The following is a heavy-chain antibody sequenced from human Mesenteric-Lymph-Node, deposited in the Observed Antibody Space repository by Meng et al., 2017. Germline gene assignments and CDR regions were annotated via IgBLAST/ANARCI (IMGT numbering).Heavy chain of an antibody. V-gene: IGHV3-43D*03. CDR2: ISWDGGST. CDR1: GFTFDDYA. CDR3: AKGAYLQWLGTPVDY. Sequence: GGSLRLSCAASGFTFDDYAMHWVRQAPGKGLEWVSLISWDGGSTYYADSVKGRFTISRDNSKNSLYLQMNSLRAEDTALYYCAKGAYLQWLGTPVDYWGQGTLVTVSS. D-gene: IGHD6-19*01. J-gene: IGHJ4*02.